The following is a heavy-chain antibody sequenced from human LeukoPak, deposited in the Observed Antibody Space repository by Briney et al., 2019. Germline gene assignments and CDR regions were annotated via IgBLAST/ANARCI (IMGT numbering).Heavy chain of an antibody. CDR1: GYTFTGYY. Sequence: GASVKVSCKASGYTFTGYYMHWVRQAPGQGLEWMGWINPNSGGTNYAQKFQGRVTMTRDTSISTAYMELSRLRSDDTAVHYCASSEPKNYYYGMDVWGQGTTVTVSS. V-gene: IGHV1-2*02. J-gene: IGHJ6*02. D-gene: IGHD1-26*01. CDR3: ASSEPKNYYYGMDV. CDR2: INPNSGGT.